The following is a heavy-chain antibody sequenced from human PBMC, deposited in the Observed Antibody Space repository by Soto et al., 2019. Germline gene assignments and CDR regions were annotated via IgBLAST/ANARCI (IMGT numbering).Heavy chain of an antibody. Sequence: SETLSLTCAVYGGSFSGYYWSWIRQPPGKGLEWIGEINHSGSTNYNPSLKSRVTISVDTSKNQFSLKLSSVTAADTAVYYCARGISERTLPAAIRSNWFDPWGQGTLVT. J-gene: IGHJ5*02. D-gene: IGHD2-2*01. CDR2: INHSGST. CDR1: GGSFSGYY. V-gene: IGHV4-34*01. CDR3: ARGISERTLPAAIRSNWFDP.